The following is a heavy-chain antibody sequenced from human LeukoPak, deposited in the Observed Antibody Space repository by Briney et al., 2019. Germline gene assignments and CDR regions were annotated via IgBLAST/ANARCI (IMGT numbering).Heavy chain of an antibody. Sequence: EGSLRLSCAASGFTFSSYAMSWVRQAPGKGLEWVSAISGSGGSTYYADSVKGRFTISRDNSKNTLYLQMNSLRAEDTAVYYCARTGTFSSTWYATFDYWGQGTLVTVSS. CDR2: ISGSGGST. J-gene: IGHJ4*02. CDR3: ARTGTFSSTWYATFDY. D-gene: IGHD6-13*01. CDR1: GFTFSSYA. V-gene: IGHV3-23*01.